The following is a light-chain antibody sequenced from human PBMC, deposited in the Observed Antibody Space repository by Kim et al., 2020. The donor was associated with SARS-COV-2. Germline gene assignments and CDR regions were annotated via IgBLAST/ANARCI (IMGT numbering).Light chain of an antibody. CDR3: SSYTSSSTLWV. J-gene: IGLJ3*02. CDR2: DVS. Sequence: QSITISCTGTSSDVGGYNYVSWYQQHPGKAPKLMIYDVSKRPSGVSNRFSGSKSGNTASLTISGLQAEDEADYYCSSYTSSSTLWVFGGGTKLTAL. CDR1: SSDVGGYNY. V-gene: IGLV2-14*04.